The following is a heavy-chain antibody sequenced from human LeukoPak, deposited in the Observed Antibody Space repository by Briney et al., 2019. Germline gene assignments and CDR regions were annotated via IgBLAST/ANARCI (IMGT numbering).Heavy chain of an antibody. V-gene: IGHV3-23*01. CDR3: AKSGDGRTDY. CDR1: GFTLRSYV. Sequence: GGSLRLSCAASGFTLRSYVMSWVRQAPGKGLEWVSGISGSGDSTYYADSVKGRFSIYRDNSNNTLYLQMNSLRAEDTAVYYCAKSGDGRTDYWGQGTLVTVSS. D-gene: IGHD3-10*01. J-gene: IGHJ4*02. CDR2: ISGSGDST.